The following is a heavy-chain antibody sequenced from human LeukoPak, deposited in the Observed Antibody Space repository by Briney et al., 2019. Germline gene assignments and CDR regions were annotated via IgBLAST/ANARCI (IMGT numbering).Heavy chain of an antibody. CDR3: ARDFPVLRYFDWSNMDV. CDR2: ISYDGSNK. J-gene: IGHJ6*02. V-gene: IGHV3-30*04. Sequence: GGSLRLSCAASGFTFSSYAMYWVRQAPGKGLEWVAVISYDGSNKYYADSVKGRFTISRDNSKNTLYLQMNSLRAEDTAVYYCARDFPVLRYFDWSNMDVWGQGTTVTVSS. CDR1: GFTFSSYA. D-gene: IGHD3-9*01.